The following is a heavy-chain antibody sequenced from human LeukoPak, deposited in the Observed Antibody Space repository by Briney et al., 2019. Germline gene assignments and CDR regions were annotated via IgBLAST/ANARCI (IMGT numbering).Heavy chain of an antibody. D-gene: IGHD3-22*01. J-gene: IGHJ4*02. CDR1: GGSISSYY. V-gene: IGHV4-4*07. CDR2: IYTSGSA. Sequence: PSETLSLTCTVSGGSISSYYWSWIRQPAGEGLEWSGRIYTSGSANYTPSLTSRATMSAATSKNPFTLNLSSLTAADTDVYYCARAIENSSGYYRDYWGQGTLVTVSS. CDR3: ARAIENSSGYYRDY.